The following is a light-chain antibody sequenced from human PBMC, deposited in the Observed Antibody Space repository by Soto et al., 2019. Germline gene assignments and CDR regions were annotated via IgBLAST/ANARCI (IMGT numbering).Light chain of an antibody. V-gene: IGKV3-20*01. J-gene: IGKJ4*01. CDR3: QQDGSSPLT. CDR2: VAS. Sequence: EIVLTQSPGTLSLSPGETATLSCRASQSVTSSYLAWYQQKPGQAPRLLIYVASSRATGIPDRFSGSESGTDFTLIINKLAPEDFAVYYCQQDGSSPLTFGGGTKVEIK. CDR1: QSVTSSY.